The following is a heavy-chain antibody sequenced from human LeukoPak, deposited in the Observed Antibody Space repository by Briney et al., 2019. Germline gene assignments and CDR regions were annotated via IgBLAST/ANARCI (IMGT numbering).Heavy chain of an antibody. CDR3: ARDQAYYDFWSGQKALYYYGMDV. Sequence: ASVKVSCKASGYTFTSYGISWVRQAPGQGLEWMGWISAYNGNTNYAQKLQGRVTMTTDTSTSTAYMGLRSLRSDDTAVYYCARDQAYYDFWSGQKALYYYGMDVWGQGTTVTVSS. D-gene: IGHD3-3*01. CDR1: GYTFTSYG. CDR2: ISAYNGNT. J-gene: IGHJ6*02. V-gene: IGHV1-18*01.